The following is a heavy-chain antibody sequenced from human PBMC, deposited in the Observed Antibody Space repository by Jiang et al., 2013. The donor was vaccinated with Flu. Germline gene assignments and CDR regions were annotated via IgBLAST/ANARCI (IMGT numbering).Heavy chain of an antibody. Sequence: SGAEVKKPGASVKISCKASGYTFTTYAMHWMRQAPGQRLEWMGWINAGKGNTKYSQKFQGRVTITRDTSANTAYMELSSLRFEDTAVYYCARDDYYDTSTHFDYWGQGTLVTVSS. J-gene: IGHJ4*02. V-gene: IGHV1-3*01. CDR3: ARDDYYDTSTHFDY. CDR1: GYTFTTYA. D-gene: IGHD3-22*01. CDR2: INAGKGNT.